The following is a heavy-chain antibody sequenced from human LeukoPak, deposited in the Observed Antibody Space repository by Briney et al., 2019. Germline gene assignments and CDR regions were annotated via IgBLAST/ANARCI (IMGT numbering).Heavy chain of an antibody. CDR3: ARRAYYDSSGLYYFDY. V-gene: IGHV5-51*01. D-gene: IGHD3-22*01. CDR1: GYSFTNYW. J-gene: IGHJ4*02. CDR2: IYPGDSDT. Sequence: GESLKISCKGSGYSFTNYWIGWVRQMPGKGLEWMGIIYPGDSDTRYSPSFQGQVTISPDKSISTAYLQWSSLKASDTAIYYCARRAYYDSSGLYYFDYWGQGTLVTVSS.